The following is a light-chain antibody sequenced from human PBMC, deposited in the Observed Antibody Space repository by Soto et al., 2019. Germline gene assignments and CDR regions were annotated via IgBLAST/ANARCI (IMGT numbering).Light chain of an antibody. CDR3: QQYDSFWT. V-gene: IGKV3-15*01. CDR2: AAS. CDR1: QFIGNN. Sequence: EIMLTQSPATLSVSPGDTATLFCRASQFIGNNLAWYQQRPGQAPRLLIYAASTRATGVAPRFYVSRSGTGFTLTIYGLQSEDSAMYFCQQYDSFWTFGQGTKVSIK. J-gene: IGKJ1*01.